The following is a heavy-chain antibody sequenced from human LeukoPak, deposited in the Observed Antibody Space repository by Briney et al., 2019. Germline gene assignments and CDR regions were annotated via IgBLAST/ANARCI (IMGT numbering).Heavy chain of an antibody. D-gene: IGHD3-3*01. CDR2: MYYSGST. CDR1: GGSLSNYY. CDR3: ASSHPLGSNNDYYTPFDY. J-gene: IGHJ4*02. V-gene: IGHV4-59*01. Sequence: SETLSLTCTVSGGSLSNYYWSWIRQPPGKGLEWIGYMYYSGSTNYNPSLKSRVTISVDTSKNQFSLKLSSVTAADTAVYYCASSHPLGSNNDYYTPFDYWGQGTLVTVSS.